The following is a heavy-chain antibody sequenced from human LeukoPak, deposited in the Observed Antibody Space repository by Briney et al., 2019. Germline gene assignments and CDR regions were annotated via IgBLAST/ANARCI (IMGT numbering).Heavy chain of an antibody. Sequence: ASVKVSCKASGYTFTSYGISWVRQAPGQGLEWMGWISAYNGNTNYAQKLQGRVTMTTDTSTSTAYMELRSLRSDDTAVYYCAGDQRRETITMVRGVIITYYWGQGTLVTVSS. CDR1: GYTFTSYG. V-gene: IGHV1-18*01. CDR3: AGDQRRETITMVRGVIITYY. D-gene: IGHD3-10*01. J-gene: IGHJ4*02. CDR2: ISAYNGNT.